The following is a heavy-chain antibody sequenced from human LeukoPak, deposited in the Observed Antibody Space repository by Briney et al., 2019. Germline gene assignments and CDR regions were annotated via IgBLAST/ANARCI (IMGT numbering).Heavy chain of an antibody. Sequence: SVKVSCKASGGTFGSYAISWVRQAPGQGLEWMGGIILIFGTANYAQKFQGRVTITADKSTSTAYMELSSLRSEDTAVYYCARHYGSGSYYYYYYGMDVWGKGTTVTVSS. D-gene: IGHD3-10*01. CDR2: IILIFGTA. CDR3: ARHYGSGSYYYYYYGMDV. V-gene: IGHV1-69*06. J-gene: IGHJ6*04. CDR1: GGTFGSYA.